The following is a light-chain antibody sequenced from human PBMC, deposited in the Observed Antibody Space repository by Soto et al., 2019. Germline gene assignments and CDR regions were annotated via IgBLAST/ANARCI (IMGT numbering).Light chain of an antibody. CDR1: QSVSSSY. Sequence: EIVLTQSPGTLSLSPGERATLSCRASQSVSSSYLAWYQQKPGQAPRLLIYGASSRATGIPDRFSASGSGTDFTLPISTLDPEYFSFYYCQQYRSSPLTFGGGTKVEIK. CDR3: QQYRSSPLT. V-gene: IGKV3-20*01. CDR2: GAS. J-gene: IGKJ4*01.